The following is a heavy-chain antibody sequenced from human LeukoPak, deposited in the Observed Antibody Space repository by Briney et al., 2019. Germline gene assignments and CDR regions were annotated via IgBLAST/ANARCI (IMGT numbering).Heavy chain of an antibody. Sequence: SETLSLTCTVSGGSISSSSYYWGWIRQPPGKGLEWIGSIYYSGSTYYNPSLKSRVTVSVDTSKNQFSLKLSSVTAADTAVYYCARDRRWLLPDYWGQGTLVTVSS. V-gene: IGHV4-39*07. CDR3: ARDRRWLLPDY. D-gene: IGHD5-24*01. CDR1: GGSISSSSYY. J-gene: IGHJ4*02. CDR2: IYYSGST.